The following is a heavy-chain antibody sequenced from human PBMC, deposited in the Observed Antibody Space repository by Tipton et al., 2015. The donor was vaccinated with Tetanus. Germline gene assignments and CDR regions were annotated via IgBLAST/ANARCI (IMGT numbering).Heavy chain of an antibody. Sequence: LRLSCAGSGFAFSTYAMSWVRQAPGKGLEWIGHAYYSGTTNYNPSLKGRVSISVDTSHDQFSLRLTSVTAADTAIYYCARFSYDSGGFYSYFDYWGRGTLVTVSS. D-gene: IGHD3-22*01. CDR3: ARFSYDSGGFYSYFDY. CDR2: AYYSGTT. J-gene: IGHJ4*02. V-gene: IGHV4-59*01. CDR1: GFAFSTYA.